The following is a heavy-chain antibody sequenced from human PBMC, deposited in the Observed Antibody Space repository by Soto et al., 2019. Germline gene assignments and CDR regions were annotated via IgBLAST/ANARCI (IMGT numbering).Heavy chain of an antibody. Sequence: SETLSLTCTVSGGSISSGNYYWSWIRQPPGKGLEWIGFISYSGSAYYNPSLKSRVTISVDTSKNQFSLKLTSVTAADTAVYYCARPSDSGYYFDYWGLGTLVTVSS. J-gene: IGHJ4*02. CDR2: ISYSGSA. D-gene: IGHD3-22*01. CDR3: ARPSDSGYYFDY. V-gene: IGHV4-30-4*02. CDR1: GGSISSGNYY.